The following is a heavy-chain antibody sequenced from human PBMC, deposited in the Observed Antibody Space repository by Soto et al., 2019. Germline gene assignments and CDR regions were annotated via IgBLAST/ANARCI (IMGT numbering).Heavy chain of an antibody. J-gene: IGHJ6*02. CDR3: ARDHSSGWLTNYYYYGMDV. V-gene: IGHV3-74*01. CDR2: INSDGSST. Sequence: GGSLRLSCAASGFTFSSYWMHWVRQAPGKGLVWVSRINSDGSSTSYADSVKGRFTISRDNAKNTLYLQMNSLRAEDTAVYYCARDHSSGWLTNYYYYGMDVWGQGTTVTVSS. D-gene: IGHD6-19*01. CDR1: GFTFSSYW.